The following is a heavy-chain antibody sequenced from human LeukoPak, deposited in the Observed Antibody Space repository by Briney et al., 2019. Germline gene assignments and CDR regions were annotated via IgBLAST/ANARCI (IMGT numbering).Heavy chain of an antibody. CDR3: AISSSWYKD. Sequence: GGSLRLSCAASGFTFSDYYMSWIRQAPGKGLEWVSSISSSGTYTNYADSVKGRFTISRDNAKNSLYLQMNSLRANDTAVYYCAISSSWYKDWGQGTLVTVSS. J-gene: IGHJ4*02. V-gene: IGHV3-11*03. D-gene: IGHD6-13*01. CDR2: ISSSGTYT. CDR1: GFTFSDYY.